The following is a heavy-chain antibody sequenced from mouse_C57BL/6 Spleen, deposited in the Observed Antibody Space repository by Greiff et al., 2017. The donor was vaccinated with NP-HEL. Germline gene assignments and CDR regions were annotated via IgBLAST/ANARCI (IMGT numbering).Heavy chain of an antibody. CDR2: IRNKANGYTT. CDR1: GFTFTDYH. CDR3: ARSHYGSSYGYFDV. V-gene: IGHV7-3*01. D-gene: IGHD1-1*01. Sequence: EVQGVESGGGLVQPGGSLSLSCAASGFTFTDYHMSWVRQPPGKALEWLGFIRNKANGYTTEYSASVKGRFTISRDNSQSILYLQMNALRAEDSATYYCARSHYGSSYGYFDVWGTGTTVTVSS. J-gene: IGHJ1*03.